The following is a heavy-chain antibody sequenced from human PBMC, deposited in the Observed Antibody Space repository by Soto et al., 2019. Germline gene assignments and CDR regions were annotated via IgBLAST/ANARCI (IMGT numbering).Heavy chain of an antibody. V-gene: IGHV5-51*01. CDR2: IYPGDSDT. J-gene: IGHJ6*02. Sequence: GESLTISCKGSGYSFSRYWIGWVRQMPGEGLEWMGIIYPGDSDTRYSPSFQGQVTISADKSISTAYLQWSSLKASDTAMYYCARRSPTYCGGDCYSSLRGETSSLYYYYGMDVWGQGTTVTVSS. CDR3: ARRSPTYCGGDCYSSLRGETSSLYYYYGMDV. D-gene: IGHD2-21*02. CDR1: GYSFSRYW.